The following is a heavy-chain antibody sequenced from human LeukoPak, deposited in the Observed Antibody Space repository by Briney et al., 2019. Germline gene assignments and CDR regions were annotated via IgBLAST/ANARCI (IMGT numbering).Heavy chain of an antibody. CDR3: ARGFGVVIMEDAFDI. D-gene: IGHD3-3*01. CDR2: IYTSGNT. J-gene: IGHJ3*02. V-gene: IGHV4-61*02. Sequence: PSQTLSLTCTVSGGSISSGSYYWGWIRQPAGKGLEWIGRIYTSGNTNYNPSLRGRFTISVDTSKNQFSLKLSSVTAADTAVYYCARGFGVVIMEDAFDIWGQGTMVTVSS. CDR1: GGSISSGSYY.